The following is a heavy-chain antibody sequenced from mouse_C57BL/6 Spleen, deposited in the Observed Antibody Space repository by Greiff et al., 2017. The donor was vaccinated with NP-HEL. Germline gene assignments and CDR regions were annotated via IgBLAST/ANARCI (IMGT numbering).Heavy chain of an antibody. CDR2: ISYDGSN. D-gene: IGHD2-2*01. CDR1: GYSITSGYY. V-gene: IGHV3-6*01. J-gene: IGHJ2*01. CDR3: ARAGGDYGYDGPYYFDY. Sequence: EVKLVESGPGLVKPSQSLSLTCSVTGYSITSGYYWNWIRQFPGNKLEWMGYISYDGSNNYNPSLKNRISITRDTSKNQFFLKLNSVTTEDTATYYCARAGGDYGYDGPYYFDYWGQGTTLTVSS.